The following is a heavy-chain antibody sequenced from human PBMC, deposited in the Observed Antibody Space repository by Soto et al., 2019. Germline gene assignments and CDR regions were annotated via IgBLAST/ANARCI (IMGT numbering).Heavy chain of an antibody. V-gene: IGHV1-18*01. Sequence: ASVKVSCKASGYTFTSYGISWVRQAPGQGLEWMGWISAYNGNTNYAQKLQGRVTMTTDTSTSTAYMELRSLRSDDTAVYYCARVYAYYDSSGYRSDDAFDIRGQGTMVSV. J-gene: IGHJ3*02. D-gene: IGHD3-22*01. CDR2: ISAYNGNT. CDR3: ARVYAYYDSSGYRSDDAFDI. CDR1: GYTFTSYG.